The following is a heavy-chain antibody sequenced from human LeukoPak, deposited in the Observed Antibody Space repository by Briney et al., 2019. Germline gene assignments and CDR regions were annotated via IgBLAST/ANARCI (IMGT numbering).Heavy chain of an antibody. Sequence: GGSLRLSCAASGFTFSDYYMSWIRQAPGKGLEWVSYISSSGSTIYYADSVKGRFTISRDNAKDSLYLQMNSLRAEDTAVYYCAKDRRDGYSYRVFDYWGQGTLVTVSS. D-gene: IGHD5-24*01. CDR2: ISSSGSTI. CDR1: GFTFSDYY. V-gene: IGHV3-11*04. J-gene: IGHJ4*02. CDR3: AKDRRDGYSYRVFDY.